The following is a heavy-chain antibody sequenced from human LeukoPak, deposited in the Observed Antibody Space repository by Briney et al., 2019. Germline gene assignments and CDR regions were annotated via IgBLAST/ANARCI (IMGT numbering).Heavy chain of an antibody. Sequence: GGSLRLSCAASGFTSSSYTMSWVRQAPGKGLEWVSYITGDDRFTDYADSVKGRFTISRDNGKNSLCLQMNSLRDEDMAVYYCARERNYYYYDLWGQGTLVAVSS. CDR3: ARERNYYYYDL. J-gene: IGHJ4*02. CDR1: GFTSSSYT. V-gene: IGHV3-48*02. CDR2: ITGDDRFT. D-gene: IGHD3-10*01.